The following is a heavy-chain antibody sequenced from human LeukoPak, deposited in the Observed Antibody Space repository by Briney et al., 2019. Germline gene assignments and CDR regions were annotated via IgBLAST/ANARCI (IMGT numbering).Heavy chain of an antibody. Sequence: PGSSLSLSCPASGFTFSSYELNWARQAPGEGLEWVSYISSSGSTIYYADSVKGRFTISRDNANNSQYLQMNGLRAEDTAVYYCARAVKGAHFDLWGRGTLVTVSS. CDR1: GFTFSSYE. D-gene: IGHD3-22*01. V-gene: IGHV3-48*03. J-gene: IGHJ2*01. CDR2: ISSSGSTI. CDR3: ARAVKGAHFDL.